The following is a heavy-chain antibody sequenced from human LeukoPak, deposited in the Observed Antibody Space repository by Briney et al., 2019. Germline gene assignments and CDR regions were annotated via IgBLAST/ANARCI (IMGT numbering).Heavy chain of an antibody. J-gene: IGHJ4*02. V-gene: IGHV1-18*04. CDR3: ARAGYYGDYGDY. D-gene: IGHD4-17*01. Sequence: ASVKVSCKASGYIFISYGISWVRQAPGQGLEWMGWISAYNGNTNYAQKLQGRVTMTTDTSTSTAYMELRSLRSDDTAVYYCARAGYYGDYGDYWGQGTLVTVSS. CDR1: GYIFISYG. CDR2: ISAYNGNT.